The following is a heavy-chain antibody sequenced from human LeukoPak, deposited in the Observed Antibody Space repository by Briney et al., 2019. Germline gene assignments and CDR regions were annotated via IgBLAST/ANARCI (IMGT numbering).Heavy chain of an antibody. CDR2: IKQDGSEK. Sequence: PGGSLRLSCAASGFTFSSHWMSWVRQAPGKGLEWVANIKQDGSEKYYVDSVKGRFTISRDNAENSLCLRMNSLRAEDTAVYYCARRGYGDYWAFDILGQGTMVTVSS. CDR1: GFTFSSHW. J-gene: IGHJ3*02. V-gene: IGHV3-7*02. CDR3: ARRGYGDYWAFDI. D-gene: IGHD4-17*01.